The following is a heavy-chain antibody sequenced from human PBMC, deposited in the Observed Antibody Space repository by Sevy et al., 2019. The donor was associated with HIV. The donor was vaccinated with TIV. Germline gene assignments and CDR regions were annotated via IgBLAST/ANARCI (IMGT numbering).Heavy chain of an antibody. J-gene: IGHJ3*01. Sequence: ASVKVSCKASGFTFTSSAVQWVRQTRGQSLQWIGWIVVGSGVTNYAQSFQQRVSIIGDMSTSTVYMEVTSLTSDDTAVYYCAAEGMTTFGGQFRVFDFWGQGTVVTVSS. CDR2: IVVGSGVT. CDR3: AAEGMTTFGGQFRVFDF. CDR1: GFTFTSSA. D-gene: IGHD3-16*01. V-gene: IGHV1-58*01.